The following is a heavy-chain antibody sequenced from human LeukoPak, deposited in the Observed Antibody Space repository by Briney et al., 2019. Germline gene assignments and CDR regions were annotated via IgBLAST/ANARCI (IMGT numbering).Heavy chain of an antibody. CDR2: INPSGGST. CDR1: GYTFTSYY. V-gene: IGHV1-46*01. Sequence: ASVTVSCKASGYTFTSYYMHWVRQAPGQGLEWMGIINPSGGSTSYAQKFQGRVTMTRDTSTSTVYMELSSLRSEGTAVYYCARGASYYYDSSGYWPDYWGQGTLVTVSS. D-gene: IGHD3-22*01. J-gene: IGHJ4*02. CDR3: ARGASYYYDSSGYWPDY.